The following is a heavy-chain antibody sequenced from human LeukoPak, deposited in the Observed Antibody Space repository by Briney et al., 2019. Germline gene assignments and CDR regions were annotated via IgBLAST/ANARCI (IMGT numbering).Heavy chain of an antibody. V-gene: IGHV4-30-4*01. Sequence: SQTLSLTCTVSGGSISSGDYYWSWIRQPPGKGLEWIGYIYYSGSTYSNPSLKSRVTISVDTSKNQFSLKLSSVTAADTAVYYCARRIAAAGTPSDDWGQGTLVTVSS. CDR3: ARRIAAAGTPSDD. CDR2: IYYSGST. J-gene: IGHJ4*02. D-gene: IGHD6-13*01. CDR1: GGSISSGDYY.